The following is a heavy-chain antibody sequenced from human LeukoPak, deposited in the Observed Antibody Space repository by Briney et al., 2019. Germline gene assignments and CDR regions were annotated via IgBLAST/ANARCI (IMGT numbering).Heavy chain of an antibody. D-gene: IGHD6-13*01. V-gene: IGHV5-51*01. CDR1: GYSFTSYW. J-gene: IGHJ4*02. CDR2: IYPGDSDT. Sequence: GESLKISCKGSGYSFTSYWIGWVRQMPGKGLEWMGIIYPGDSDTRYSPSFQGQVTISADKSISTAYLQWSSLKASDTAMYYCATYGRVRAAASNFGYWGQGTLVTVSS. CDR3: ATYGRVRAAASNFGY.